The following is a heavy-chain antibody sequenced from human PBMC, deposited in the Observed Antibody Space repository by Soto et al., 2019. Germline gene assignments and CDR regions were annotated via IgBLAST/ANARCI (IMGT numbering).Heavy chain of an antibody. Sequence: ETLSLTCTVSGGSISSYYWSWIRQPPGKGLEWIGYIYYSGSTNYNPSLKSRVTISVDTSKNQFSLKLSSVTAADTAVYYCARVTEYDFWSGYSFYMDVWGKGTTVTVSS. CDR1: GGSISSYY. CDR3: ARVTEYDFWSGYSFYMDV. D-gene: IGHD3-3*01. V-gene: IGHV4-59*01. CDR2: IYYSGST. J-gene: IGHJ6*03.